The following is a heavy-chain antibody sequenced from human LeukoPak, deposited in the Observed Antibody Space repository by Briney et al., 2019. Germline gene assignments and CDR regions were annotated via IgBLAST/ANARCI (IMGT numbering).Heavy chain of an antibody. J-gene: IGHJ3*02. D-gene: IGHD2-8*01. V-gene: IGHV3-9*03. CDR3: AKADVLNGAFDI. CDR2: ISWNSGSI. Sequence: PGGSLRLSCAASGFTFGSYDMSWVRQAPGKGLEWVSGISWNSGSIGYADSVKGRFTISRDNAKNSLYLQMNSLRAEDMALYYCAKADVLNGAFDIWGQGTMVTVSS. CDR1: GFTFGSYD.